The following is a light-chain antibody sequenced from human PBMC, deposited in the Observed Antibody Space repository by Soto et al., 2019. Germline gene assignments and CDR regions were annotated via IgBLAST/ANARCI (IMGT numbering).Light chain of an antibody. V-gene: IGLV2-8*01. CDR1: SSDVGGYDF. Sequence: QSVLTQPPSASGSPGQSVTISCTGTSSDVGGYDFVSWYQQHPGKVPKLIIYEVTRRPSGVPDRFSGSKSGNTASLTVSGLQADDEADYDCSSYAGSNNLAYVFGTGTKVTVL. J-gene: IGLJ1*01. CDR2: EVT. CDR3: SSYAGSNNLAYV.